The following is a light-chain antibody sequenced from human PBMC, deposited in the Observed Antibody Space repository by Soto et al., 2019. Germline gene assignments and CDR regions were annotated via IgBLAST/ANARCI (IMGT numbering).Light chain of an antibody. V-gene: IGKV3-20*01. CDR2: GAS. J-gene: IGKJ5*01. CDR3: QQYGSSPIT. CDR1: QSVSSNY. Sequence: EIVLTQSPGTLSLSPGERATLSCRASQSVSSNYLAWYQQRPGQAPRLLIYGASSRATGIPDGFSGSGSGTDFTLTISRLEPEDFAVYYCQQYGSSPITFGQGTRLEIK.